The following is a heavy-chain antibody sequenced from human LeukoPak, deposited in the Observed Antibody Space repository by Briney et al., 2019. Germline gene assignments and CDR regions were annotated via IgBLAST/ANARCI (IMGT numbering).Heavy chain of an antibody. CDR1: GFTFSSYA. D-gene: IGHD4-17*01. J-gene: IGHJ5*02. CDR2: ISGSGGST. Sequence: GGSLRLSCAASGFTFSSYAMSWVRQAPGKGLEWVSAISGSGGSTYYADSVKGRFTISRDNSKNTLYLQMNSLRAGDTAVYYCAKSRGRVTTQVLDPWGQGTLVTVSS. CDR3: AKSRGRVTTQVLDP. V-gene: IGHV3-23*01.